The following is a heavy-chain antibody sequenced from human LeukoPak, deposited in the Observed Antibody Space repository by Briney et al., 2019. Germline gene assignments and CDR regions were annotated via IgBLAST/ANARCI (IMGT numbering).Heavy chain of an antibody. J-gene: IGHJ4*02. V-gene: IGHV4-59*08. CDR3: ARLGSGQTIAVAGMGPGENIDY. CDR2: IYYSGST. CDR1: GGSISSYY. D-gene: IGHD6-19*01. Sequence: SETLSLTCTVSGGSISSYYWSWIRQPPGKGLEWIGYIYYSGSTKYNPSLKSRVTISVDTSKNQFDLKLSSVTAADTAVYYGARLGSGQTIAVAGMGPGENIDYWGQGTLVTVSS.